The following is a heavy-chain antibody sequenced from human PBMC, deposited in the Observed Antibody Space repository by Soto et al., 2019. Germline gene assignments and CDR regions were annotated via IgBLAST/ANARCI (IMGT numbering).Heavy chain of an antibody. J-gene: IGHJ4*02. D-gene: IGHD3-3*01. CDR2: ISYDGSNK. Sequence: PGGSLRLSCAASGFTFISYGMHWGRQAPGKGLEWVAVISYDGSNKYYADSVKGRFTISRDNSKNTLYLQMNSLRAEDTAVYYCAKKSGVVLRFLEWSYYFDYWGQGTLVTVSS. CDR1: GFTFISYG. V-gene: IGHV3-30*18. CDR3: AKKSGVVLRFLEWSYYFDY.